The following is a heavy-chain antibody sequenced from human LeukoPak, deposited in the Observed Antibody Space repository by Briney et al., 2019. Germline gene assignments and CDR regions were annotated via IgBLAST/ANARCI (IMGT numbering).Heavy chain of an antibody. V-gene: IGHV4-59*08. CDR2: IYYSGST. CDR1: GGSISSYH. CDR3: ARGLVVYKLLDAFDI. D-gene: IGHD2-2*01. J-gene: IGHJ3*02. Sequence: PSETLSLTCTVSGGSISSYHWSWIRQPPGKGLEWIGYIYYSGSTNYNPSLKSRVTISVDTSKNQFSLKLSSVTAADTAVYYCARGLVVYKLLDAFDIWGQGTMVTVSS.